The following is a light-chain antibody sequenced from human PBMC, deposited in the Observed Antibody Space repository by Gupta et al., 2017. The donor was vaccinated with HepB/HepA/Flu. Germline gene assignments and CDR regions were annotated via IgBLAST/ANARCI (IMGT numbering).Light chain of an antibody. J-gene: IGKJ4*01. V-gene: IGKV1-39*01. CDR3: QQNYSCHT. CDR2: AAS. Sequence: DIQMTQSPSSLSASVGDRVTITCRASQTILNYLNWYQQKPGKAPKVLIYAASSLQSGVPSRFSGSGSVTDFTLTSIRRQDEDFAIYYGQQNYSCHTFGSGTRVEIK. CDR1: QTILNY.